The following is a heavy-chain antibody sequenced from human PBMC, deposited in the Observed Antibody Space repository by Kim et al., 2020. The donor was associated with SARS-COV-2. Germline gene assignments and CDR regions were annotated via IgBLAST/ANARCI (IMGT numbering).Heavy chain of an antibody. CDR2: IYWDDDK. J-gene: IGHJ4*02. CDR3: AHNGIEGNYDTVIEYYFDY. V-gene: IGHV2-5*02. D-gene: IGHD3-22*01. Sequence: SGPTLVNPTQTLTLTCTFSGFSLSTSGVGVGWIRQPPGKALEWLALIYWDDDKRYSPSLKSRLTITKDTSKNQVVLTMTNMDPVDTATYYCAHNGIEGNYDTVIEYYFDYWGQGTLVTVSS. CDR1: GFSLSTSGVG.